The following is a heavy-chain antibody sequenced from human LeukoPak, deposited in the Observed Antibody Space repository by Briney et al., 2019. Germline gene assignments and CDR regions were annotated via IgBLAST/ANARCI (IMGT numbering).Heavy chain of an antibody. D-gene: IGHD3-22*01. CDR3: ARHHSSGYPFHYYYGMDV. Sequence: SETLSLTCTVSGGSISSSSYYWGWIRQPPGKGLEWIGSIYYSGSTYYNPSLKSRVTISVDTSKNQFSLKLSSVTAADTAVYYCARHHSSGYPFHYYYGMDVWGQGTTVTVSS. V-gene: IGHV4-39*01. CDR2: IYYSGST. J-gene: IGHJ6*02. CDR1: GGSISSSSYY.